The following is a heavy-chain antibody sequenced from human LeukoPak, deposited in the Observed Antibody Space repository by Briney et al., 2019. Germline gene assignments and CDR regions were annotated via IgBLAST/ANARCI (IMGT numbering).Heavy chain of an antibody. CDR2: INPNSGGT. D-gene: IGHD1-1*01. V-gene: IGHV1-2*06. CDR1: GYTFTGYY. Sequence: ASVKVSCKASGYTFTGYYMHWARQAPGQGLEWMGRINPNSGGTNYAQKFQGRVTMTRDTSISTAYMELSSLRSEDTAVYYCARDDGTAHYGMDVWGQGTTVTVSS. CDR3: ARDDGTAHYGMDV. J-gene: IGHJ6*02.